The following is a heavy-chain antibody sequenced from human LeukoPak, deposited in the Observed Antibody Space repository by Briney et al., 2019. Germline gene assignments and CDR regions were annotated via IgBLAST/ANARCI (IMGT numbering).Heavy chain of an antibody. CDR1: GESISGFY. CDR3: ARGVVIAPQTFDY. Sequence: SETLSLTCTVSGESISGFYWTWIRQPPGKGREWIGYIYYSGSTNYNPSLKSRVTISVDTSKNQFSLKLSSVTAADTAVYYCARGVVIAPQTFDYWGQGTLVTVSS. D-gene: IGHD2-21*01. J-gene: IGHJ4*02. V-gene: IGHV4-59*13. CDR2: IYYSGST.